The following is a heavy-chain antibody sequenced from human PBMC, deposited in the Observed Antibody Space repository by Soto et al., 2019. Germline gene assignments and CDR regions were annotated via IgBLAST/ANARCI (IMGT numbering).Heavy chain of an antibody. J-gene: IGHJ5*02. D-gene: IGHD6-19*01. CDR3: ARRSSSGFVNWFDP. CDR2: IYYSGTT. Sequence: QVQLQESGPGLVKPSETLSLTCTVSGGSISSYYWSWIRQPPGKGLEWIGYIYYSGTTNYNPSLKSRVNISVDTSKTHFSLKVSSVTAADTAVYYCARRSSSGFVNWFDPWGQGILVTVSS. V-gene: IGHV4-59*08. CDR1: GGSISSYY.